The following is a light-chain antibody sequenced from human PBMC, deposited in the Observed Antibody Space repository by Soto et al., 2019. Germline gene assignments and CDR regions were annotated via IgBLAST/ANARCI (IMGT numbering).Light chain of an antibody. Sequence: DIQMTQSPSSLSASVGDRVTITCRASQSISRWLAWYQEKPGKAPKLLIYDASNLESGVPSRFSGGGSGTEFSLTISSLQPDDFATYYCQQYNYFWAFGQGTKVDIK. CDR2: DAS. CDR3: QQYNYFWA. J-gene: IGKJ1*01. V-gene: IGKV1-5*01. CDR1: QSISRW.